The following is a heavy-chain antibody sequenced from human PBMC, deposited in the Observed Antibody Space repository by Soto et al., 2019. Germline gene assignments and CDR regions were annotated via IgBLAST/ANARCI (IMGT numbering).Heavy chain of an antibody. D-gene: IGHD3-22*01. V-gene: IGHV4-31*03. CDR3: ARVVISRGPLFDY. CDR1: GCSISSGGYY. CDR2: IYYSGST. Sequence: QVQLQESGPGLVKPSQTLSLTCTVSGCSISSGGYYWSWIRQHPGKVLEWIGYIYYSGSTYYNPSLKSRVTISVDTSKNQFSLKLSSVTAADTAVYYCARVVISRGPLFDYWGQGTLVTVSS. J-gene: IGHJ4*02.